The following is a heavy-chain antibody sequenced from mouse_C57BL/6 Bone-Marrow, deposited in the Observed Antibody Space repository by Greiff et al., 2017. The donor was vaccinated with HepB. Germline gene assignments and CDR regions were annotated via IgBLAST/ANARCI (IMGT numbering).Heavy chain of an antibody. J-gene: IGHJ4*01. V-gene: IGHV1-50*01. CDR3: ARGVYPLYYAMDY. Sequence: QVQLQQPGAELVKPGASVKLSCKASGYTFTSYWMQWVKQRPGQGLEWIGEIDPSDSYTNYNQKFKGKATLTVDTSSSTAYMQLSSLTSEDSAVYYCARGVYPLYYAMDYWGQGTSVTVSS. CDR2: IDPSDSYT. D-gene: IGHD5-1*01. CDR1: GYTFTSYW.